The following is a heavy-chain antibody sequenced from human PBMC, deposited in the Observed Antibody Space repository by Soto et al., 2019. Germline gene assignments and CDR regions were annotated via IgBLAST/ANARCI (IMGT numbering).Heavy chain of an antibody. V-gene: IGHV3-33*01. CDR2: IWYDGSNK. J-gene: IGHJ4*02. CDR1: GFTFSSYG. CDR3: ARESSRIAARPSVGYFDY. D-gene: IGHD6-6*01. Sequence: GGSQRLSCAASGFTFSSYGMHWVRQAPGKGLEWVAVIWYDGSNKYYADSVKGRFTISRDNSKNTLYLQMNSLRAEDTAVYYCARESSRIAARPSVGYFDYWGQGTLVTVSS.